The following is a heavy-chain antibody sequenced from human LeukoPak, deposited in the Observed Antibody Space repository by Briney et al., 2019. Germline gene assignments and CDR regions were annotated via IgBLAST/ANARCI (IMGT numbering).Heavy chain of an antibody. J-gene: IGHJ6*02. V-gene: IGHV1-18*01. CDR1: GYTFTSYG. CDR3: ARVRAVPTIAAAGTSYYYGMDV. CDR2: ISDYNSNT. D-gene: IGHD6-13*01. Sequence: ASVKLSCKASGYTFTSYGINWVRQAPGQGLEWMGWISDYNSNTNYAENVKGRVTITRDTSTNTPYLQMSSLRSDDTAVYYCARVRAVPTIAAAGTSYYYGMDVWGQGTTVTASS.